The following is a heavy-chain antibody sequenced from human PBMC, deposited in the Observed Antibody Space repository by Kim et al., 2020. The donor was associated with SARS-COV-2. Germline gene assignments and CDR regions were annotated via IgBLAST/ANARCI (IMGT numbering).Heavy chain of an antibody. D-gene: IGHD3-10*01. V-gene: IGHV3-74*01. CDR2: SST. CDR3: ARDRVYIDV. Sequence: SSTNYAGSVKGRFTISRDNARNTLYLQMNSLRVEDTAVYYCARDRVYIDVWGKGTTVTVSS. J-gene: IGHJ6*03.